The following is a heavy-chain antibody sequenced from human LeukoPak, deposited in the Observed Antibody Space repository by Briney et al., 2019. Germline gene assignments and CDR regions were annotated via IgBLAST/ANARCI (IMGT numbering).Heavy chain of an antibody. CDR3: AREGYCSGGSCYRFDY. D-gene: IGHD2-15*01. CDR2: IYSGGST. CDR1: GFTVSSNY. V-gene: IGHV3-53*01. Sequence: GGSLRLSCAAPGFTVSSNYMSWVRQAPGKGLEWVSVIYSGGSTYYADSVRGRFTISRDNSKNTLYLQMNSLRAEDTAVYYCAREGYCSGGSCYRFDYWGQGILVTVSS. J-gene: IGHJ4*02.